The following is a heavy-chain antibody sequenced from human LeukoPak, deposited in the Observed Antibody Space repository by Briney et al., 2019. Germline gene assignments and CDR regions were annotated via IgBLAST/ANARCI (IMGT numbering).Heavy chain of an antibody. CDR1: GLTFSNYW. CDR2: IKQDGSEE. J-gene: IGHJ1*01. D-gene: IGHD1-26*01. CDR3: ARDRGGSYLQGYFLH. V-gene: IGHV3-7*01. Sequence: GGSLRLSCAASGLTFSNYWMSWVRQAPGKGLEWVANIKQDGSEEYYVDSVKGRFTISRDNSNNTLNLQMNSLRVEDTAVYYCARDRGGSYLQGYFLHWGQGSLVIVSS.